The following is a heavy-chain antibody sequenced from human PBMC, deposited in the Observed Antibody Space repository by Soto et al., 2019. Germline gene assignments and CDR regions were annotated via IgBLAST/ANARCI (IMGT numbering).Heavy chain of an antibody. V-gene: IGHV3-33*01. J-gene: IGHJ4*02. Sequence: QVQLVESGGGVVQPGRSLRHSCAASGFTFSSYGMHWVRQAPGKGLEWVAVIWYDGSNKYYADSVKGRFTISRDNSKNTLYLQMNSLRAEDTAVYYCARGYCSGGSCYPYYFDYWGQGTLVTVSS. CDR3: ARGYCSGGSCYPYYFDY. D-gene: IGHD2-15*01. CDR1: GFTFSSYG. CDR2: IWYDGSNK.